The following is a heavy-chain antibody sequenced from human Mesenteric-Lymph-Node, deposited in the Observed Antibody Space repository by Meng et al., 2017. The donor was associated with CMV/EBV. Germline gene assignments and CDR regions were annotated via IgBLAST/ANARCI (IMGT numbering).Heavy chain of an antibody. Sequence: GESLMISCEASGCSFDTYGMHWVRQAPSKGLGWVSIISSDCSNQHYADSVKGRLAISRDNSKNTLYLQMNSLRAEDTAVYYCAKGCTTFCYYIDFWGRGTLVTVSS. CDR1: GCSFDTYG. J-gene: IGHJ4*02. V-gene: IGHV3-33*06. CDR2: ISSDCSNQ. CDR3: AKGCTTFCYYIDF. D-gene: IGHD2/OR15-2a*01.